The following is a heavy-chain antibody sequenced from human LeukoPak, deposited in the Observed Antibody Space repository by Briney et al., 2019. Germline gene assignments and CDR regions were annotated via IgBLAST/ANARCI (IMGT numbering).Heavy chain of an antibody. D-gene: IGHD2-2*01. J-gene: IGHJ5*02. CDR3: ARENRMLSTSLTNWFDP. CDR2: INPSGGSI. Sequence: ASVKVSCKASGYTFTSYYMHWVRQAPGQGLEWMGIINPSGGSISYAQKFQGRVTMTRDMSTSTVYMELSSLRSEDTAVYYCARENRMLSTSLTNWFDPWGQGTLVTVSS. CDR1: GYTFTSYY. V-gene: IGHV1-46*01.